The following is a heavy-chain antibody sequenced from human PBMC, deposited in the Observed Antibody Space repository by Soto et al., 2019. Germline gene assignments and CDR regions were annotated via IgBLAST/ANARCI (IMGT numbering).Heavy chain of an antibody. J-gene: IGHJ5*02. CDR2: ISTYNGNT. D-gene: IGHD4-17*01. CDR1: GYTFTNYG. CDR3: ARVPTTTHGDSNKQNWFDP. V-gene: IGHV1-18*04. Sequence: GASVKVSCETSGYTFTNYGINWVRQAAGQGLEWMGWISTYNGNTNYAQNLQDRVTMTTDTSTSTAYMELRSVRSEDTEVYYCARVPTTTHGDSNKQNWFDPWGQGTLVTV.